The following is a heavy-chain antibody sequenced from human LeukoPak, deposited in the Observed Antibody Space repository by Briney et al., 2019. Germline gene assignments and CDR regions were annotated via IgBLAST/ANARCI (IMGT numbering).Heavy chain of an antibody. D-gene: IGHD2-15*01. V-gene: IGHV4-30-4*01. CDR2: IYYSGST. J-gene: IGHJ4*02. Sequence: PQTLSLTCTVSGGSISSGDYYWSWIRQPPGKGLEWIGYIYYSGSTYYNPSLESRVTISVDTSKNQFSLKLSSVTAADTAVYYCARVAATPLKFDYWGRGTLVTVSS. CDR1: GGSISSGDYY. CDR3: ARVAATPLKFDY.